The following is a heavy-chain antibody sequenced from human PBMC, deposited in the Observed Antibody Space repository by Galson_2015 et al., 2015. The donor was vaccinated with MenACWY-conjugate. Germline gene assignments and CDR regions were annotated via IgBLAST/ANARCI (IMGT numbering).Heavy chain of an antibody. CDR3: ARKPTVAGHYYYFDN. J-gene: IGHJ4*02. CDR2: IYYSGTT. D-gene: IGHD6-19*01. CDR1: GGSISSSSSF. V-gene: IGHV4-39*01. Sequence: LSLTCTVSGGSISSSSSFWGWIRQPPGEGLEWIASIYYSGTTHYNPSLRSRLTISTDTSKNQFSLKLSAVTAADTAVYFCARKPTVAGHYYYFDNWGQGALVTVSS.